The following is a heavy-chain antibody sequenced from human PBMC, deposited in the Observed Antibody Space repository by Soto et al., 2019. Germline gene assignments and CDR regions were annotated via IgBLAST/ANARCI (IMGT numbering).Heavy chain of an antibody. D-gene: IGHD6-19*01. J-gene: IGHJ6*02. CDR1: GYTFTGYY. V-gene: IGHV1-2*02. CDR3: ARDRGSSGWTYYYYGMDV. Sequence: WASVKVSCKASGYTFTGYYMHWVRQAPGQGLEWMGWINPNSGGTNYAQKFQGRVTMTRDTSISTAYMELSRLRSDDTAVYYCARDRGSSGWTYYYYGMDVWCQGTTVTVSS. CDR2: INPNSGGT.